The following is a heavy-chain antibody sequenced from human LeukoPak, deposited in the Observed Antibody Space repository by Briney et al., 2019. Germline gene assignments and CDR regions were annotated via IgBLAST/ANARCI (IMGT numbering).Heavy chain of an antibody. D-gene: IGHD6-19*01. J-gene: IGHJ4*02. V-gene: IGHV3-23*01. CDR1: GFTFTTYA. CDR2: ISGNGRTT. Sequence: GGSLRLSCAASGFTFTTYAMTWVRQAPGKGLEWVSAISGNGRTTYYADSVKGRFTISRDNSKNTLYLQMNSLRAEDTAVYYCAKVGSSGPPDYWGQGTLVTVSS. CDR3: AKVGSSGPPDY.